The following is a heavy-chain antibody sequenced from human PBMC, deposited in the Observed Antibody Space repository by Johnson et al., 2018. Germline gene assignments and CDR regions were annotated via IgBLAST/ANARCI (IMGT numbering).Heavy chain of an antibody. J-gene: IGHJ1*01. Sequence: QVQLVQSGGRVVQPGRSLRLSCSASGFTFSSYAMHWVRQAPGKGLEWVAVISEDGSNKFYAESVKGRFPISRDNSKYTVYLQMHSLKAEDTAVFYCAGAQGGDYLAEYFQHWGQGTLVTVSS. CDR3: AGAQGGDYLAEYFQH. V-gene: IGHV3-30-3*01. D-gene: IGHD4-17*01. CDR1: GFTFSSYA. CDR2: ISEDGSNK.